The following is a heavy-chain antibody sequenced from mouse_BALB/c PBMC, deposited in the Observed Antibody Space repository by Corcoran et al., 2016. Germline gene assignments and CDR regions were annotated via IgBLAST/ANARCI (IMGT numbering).Heavy chain of an antibody. Sequence: QIQLVQSGPELKKHGETVKISCKASGYTFTNYGKNWVKQAPGKGLKWMGWRNTDPGEPTYAADFKGRFAFSLETSASTAYLQINNRKDEDTATYFCARLRYSGSRAGCFDVGRSGTTVTVSS. CDR3: ARLRYSGSRAGCFDV. J-gene: IGHJ1*01. V-gene: IGHV9-3-1*01. D-gene: IGHD1-1*01. CDR1: GYTFTNYG. CDR2: RNTDPGEP.